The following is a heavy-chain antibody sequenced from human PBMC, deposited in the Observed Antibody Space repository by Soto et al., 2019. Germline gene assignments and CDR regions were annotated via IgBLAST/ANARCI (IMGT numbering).Heavy chain of an antibody. CDR2: ISYDGSNR. V-gene: IGHV3-30-3*01. J-gene: IGHJ2*01. D-gene: IGHD5-18*01. CDR1: GVTFSTYG. Sequence: VGSLRLSCAASGVTFSTYGRRWVRQAPGKGLEWVAVISYDGSNRYYADSVKGRFTISRDNSKNTLYLQMNSLRAEDTAVYYCARDPLWGTALVLWYFDLLGRGTLVTVSS. CDR3: ARDPLWGTALVLWYFDL.